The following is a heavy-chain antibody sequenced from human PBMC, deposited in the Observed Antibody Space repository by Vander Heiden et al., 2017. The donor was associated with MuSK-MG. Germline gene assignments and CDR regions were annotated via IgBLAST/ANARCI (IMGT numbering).Heavy chain of an antibody. CDR1: GFTFSIYW. CDR3: ARADYYYYMDV. Sequence: EVRLVESGGDLVQPGGSLRLPCAASGFTFSIYWMNWVRQAPGKGLEWVANIKIDGSEKYEVDSVKGRFTISRDNAKNSLYLQMNSLRAEDTAVYYGARADYYYYMDVWGKGTTVTVSS. J-gene: IGHJ6*03. V-gene: IGHV3-7*04. CDR2: IKIDGSEK.